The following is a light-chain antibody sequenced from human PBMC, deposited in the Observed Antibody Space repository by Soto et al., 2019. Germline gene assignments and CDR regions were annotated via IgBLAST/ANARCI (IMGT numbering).Light chain of an antibody. CDR3: CSYAGSSTPHVV. CDR2: EGS. V-gene: IGLV2-23*01. Sequence: QSALTQPASVSGSPGQSITISCTGTSSDVGSYNLVSWYQQHPGKAPKLMIYEGSKRPSGVSNRFSGSKSGNTASLTISGLQAEDEADYYCCSYAGSSTPHVVFGGGTKLTFL. J-gene: IGLJ2*01. CDR1: SSDVGSYNL.